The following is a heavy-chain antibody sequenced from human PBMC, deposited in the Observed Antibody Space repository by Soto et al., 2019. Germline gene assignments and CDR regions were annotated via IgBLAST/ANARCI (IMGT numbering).Heavy chain of an antibody. J-gene: IGHJ4*02. V-gene: IGHV4-59*08. D-gene: IGHD3-22*01. CDR3: ATASNPYYYDSSGYYPFDY. Sequence: SETLSLTCTVSGVSISSYYWIWLRQPPGKGLEWIGYIYYSGSTNYNPSLKSRVTISVDTSKNQFSLKLSSVTAADTAVYYCATASNPYYYDSSGYYPFDYWGQGTLVTVSS. CDR1: GVSISSYY. CDR2: IYYSGST.